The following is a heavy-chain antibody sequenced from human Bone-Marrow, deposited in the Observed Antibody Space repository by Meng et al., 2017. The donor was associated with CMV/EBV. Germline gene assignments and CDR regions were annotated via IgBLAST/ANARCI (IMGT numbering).Heavy chain of an antibody. D-gene: IGHD2-2*01. V-gene: IGHV1-2*02. CDR1: GYTFTGYY. CDR3: AREGDIVVVPAAARYYYYGMDV. Sequence: ASVKVSCKASGYTFTGYYMHWVRQAPGQGLEWMGWINPNSGGTNYAQKFQGRVTMTRDTSISTAYMEPSRLRSDDTAVYYCAREGDIVVVPAAARYYYYGMDVWGQGTTVTVSS. J-gene: IGHJ6*02. CDR2: INPNSGGT.